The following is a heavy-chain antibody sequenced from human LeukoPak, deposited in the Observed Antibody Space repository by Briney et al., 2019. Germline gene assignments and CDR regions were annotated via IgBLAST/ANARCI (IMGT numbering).Heavy chain of an antibody. Sequence: GGSLRLSCAASGFTFSSYGMHWVRQAPGKGLEWVANIKQDGSEKYYVDSVKGRFTISRDNAKNSLYLQMNSLRAEDTAVYYCARPLDVWGRGTTVTVSS. V-gene: IGHV3-7*01. CDR3: ARPLDV. J-gene: IGHJ6*02. CDR1: GFTFSSYG. CDR2: IKQDGSEK.